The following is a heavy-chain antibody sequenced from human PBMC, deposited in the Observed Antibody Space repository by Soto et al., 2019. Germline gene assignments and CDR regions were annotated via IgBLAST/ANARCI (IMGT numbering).Heavy chain of an antibody. D-gene: IGHD1-1*01. CDR3: AKTGTTYAFDI. Sequence: GGSLRLSCAASGFTFDDYAMHWVRQAPGKGLEWVSGISWNSGSIGYADSVKGRFTISRDNAKNSLYLQMNSLRAEDTALYYCAKTGTTYAFDIWGQGTMVTVSS. J-gene: IGHJ3*02. V-gene: IGHV3-9*01. CDR2: ISWNSGSI. CDR1: GFTFDDYA.